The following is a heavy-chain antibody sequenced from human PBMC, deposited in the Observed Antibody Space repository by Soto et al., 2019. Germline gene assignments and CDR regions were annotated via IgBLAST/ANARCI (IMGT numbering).Heavy chain of an antibody. CDR2: IYWDDDK. CDR3: AHSLQPEDAFDI. J-gene: IGHJ3*02. V-gene: IGHV2-5*02. CDR1: GFSLSTSGVG. Sequence: SGPYAGEPTQTLTLTCTFSGFSLSTSGVGVGWIRQPPGKALEWLALIYWDDDKRYSPSLKSRLTITKDTSKNQVVLTMTNMDPVDTATYYCAHSLQPEDAFDIWGQGTMVTVSS.